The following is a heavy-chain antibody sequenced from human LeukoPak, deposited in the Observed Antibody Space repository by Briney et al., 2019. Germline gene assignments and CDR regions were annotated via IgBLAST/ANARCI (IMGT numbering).Heavy chain of an antibody. V-gene: IGHV3-7*01. Sequence: GGSLRLSCAASGFTFSSYWMSWVRQAPGKGLEWVANIKQDGSEKYYVDSVKGRFTISRDNAKNSLYLQMNSLRAEDTAVYYCAKAYYGSGSSLNGYFDYWGQGTLVTVSS. CDR2: IKQDGSEK. J-gene: IGHJ4*02. CDR1: GFTFSSYW. CDR3: AKAYYGSGSSLNGYFDY. D-gene: IGHD3-10*01.